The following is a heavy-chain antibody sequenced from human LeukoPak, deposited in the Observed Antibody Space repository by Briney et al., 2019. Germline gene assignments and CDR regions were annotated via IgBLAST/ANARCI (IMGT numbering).Heavy chain of an antibody. D-gene: IGHD3-16*01. CDR3: ARDNMGGAFDI. Sequence: SETLSLTCTVSGGSISSYYWSWIRQPPGKGLEWIGCIYYSGSTYYNPSLKSRVTISVDTSKNQFSLKLSSVTAADTAVYYCARDNMGGAFDIWGQGTMVTVSS. CDR2: IYYSGST. V-gene: IGHV4-59*12. J-gene: IGHJ3*02. CDR1: GGSISSYY.